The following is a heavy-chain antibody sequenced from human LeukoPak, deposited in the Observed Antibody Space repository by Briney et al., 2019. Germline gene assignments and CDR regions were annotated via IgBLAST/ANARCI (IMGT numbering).Heavy chain of an antibody. CDR2: IYDSGNE. V-gene: IGHV4-39*01. J-gene: IGHJ6*03. CDR1: GGSISTSAFY. Sequence: PSETLSLXCTVSGGSISTSAFYWGWIRQPPEKGLEWIGSIYDSGNEFYNPSLKSRVTISADTSKNQFSLKLNSVTAADTAMYYCARQISDYYYYYMDVWGEGITVTVSS. D-gene: IGHD2/OR15-2a*01. CDR3: ARQISDYYYYYMDV.